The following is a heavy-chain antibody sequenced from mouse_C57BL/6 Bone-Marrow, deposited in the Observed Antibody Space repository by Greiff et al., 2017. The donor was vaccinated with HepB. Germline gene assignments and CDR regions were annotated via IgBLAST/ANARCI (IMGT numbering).Heavy chain of an antibody. V-gene: IGHV2-2*01. CDR3: ARNEGLHPWFAY. J-gene: IGHJ3*01. Sequence: QVQLQQSGPGLVQPSQSLSITCTVSGFSLTSYGVHWVRQSPGKGLEWLGVIWSGGSTDYNAAFISRLSISKDNSKSQVFFKMNSLQADDTAIYYCARNEGLHPWFAYWGKGTLVTVSA. CDR1: GFSLTSYG. CDR2: IWSGGST. D-gene: IGHD2-4*01.